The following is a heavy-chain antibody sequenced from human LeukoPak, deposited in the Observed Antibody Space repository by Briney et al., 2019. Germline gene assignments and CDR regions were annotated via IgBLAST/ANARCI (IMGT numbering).Heavy chain of an antibody. Sequence: GGSLRLSCAASGFTFSSYGMHWVRQAPGKGLEWVAVISYDGSNKYYADSVKGRFTISRDNSKNTLYLQMNSLRAEDTAVYYCARDSCSGGSCYSHYYYYGMDVWGKGTTVTVSS. V-gene: IGHV3-30*03. J-gene: IGHJ6*04. D-gene: IGHD2-15*01. CDR1: GFTFSSYG. CDR3: ARDSCSGGSCYSHYYYYGMDV. CDR2: ISYDGSNK.